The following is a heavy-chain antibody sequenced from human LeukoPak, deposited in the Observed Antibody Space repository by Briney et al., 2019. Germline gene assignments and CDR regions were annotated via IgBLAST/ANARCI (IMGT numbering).Heavy chain of an antibody. Sequence: SETLSLTCTVSGGSISSYYWSWIRQPPGKGLEWIGYIYYSGSANYNPSLKSRVTISVDTSKNQFSLKLSSVTAADTAVYYCARSHDIVVVPAAILWFDPWGQGTLVTVSS. CDR2: IYYSGSA. D-gene: IGHD2-2*02. V-gene: IGHV4-59*08. CDR1: GGSISSYY. CDR3: ARSHDIVVVPAAILWFDP. J-gene: IGHJ5*02.